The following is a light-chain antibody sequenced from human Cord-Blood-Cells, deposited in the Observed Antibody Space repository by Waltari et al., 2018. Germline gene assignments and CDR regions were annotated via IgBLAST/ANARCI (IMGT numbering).Light chain of an antibody. CDR2: DVS. CDR1: SSDVGGYNY. Sequence: QSALTQPASVSGSPGQSITISCTGTSSDVGGYNYVSWYQQHPGKAPKLMIYDVSKRPSGVASRFSGSKSGNTASLTISGLQAEDEADYCCSSYTSSSTLVFGGGTKLTVL. V-gene: IGLV2-14*01. CDR3: SSYTSSSTLV. J-gene: IGLJ2*01.